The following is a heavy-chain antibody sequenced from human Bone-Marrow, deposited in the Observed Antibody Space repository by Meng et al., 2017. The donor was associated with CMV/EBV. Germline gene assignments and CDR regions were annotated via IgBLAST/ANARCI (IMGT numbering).Heavy chain of an antibody. CDR3: ARETGITMVRGIFGFDP. V-gene: IGHV1-18*01. Sequence: ASVKVSCKASGYTFTSYGISWVRQAPGQGLEWMGWISAYNGNTNYAQKLQGRVTMTTDTSTSTAYMVLRSLRSDDTAGYYCARETGITMVRGIFGFDPWGQGTLVTVSS. CDR2: ISAYNGNT. D-gene: IGHD3-10*01. CDR1: GYTFTSYG. J-gene: IGHJ5*02.